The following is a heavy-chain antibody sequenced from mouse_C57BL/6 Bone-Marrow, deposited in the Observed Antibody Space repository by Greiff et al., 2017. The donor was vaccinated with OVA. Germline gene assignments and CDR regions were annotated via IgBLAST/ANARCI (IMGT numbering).Heavy chain of an antibody. J-gene: IGHJ3*01. Sequence: QVQLQQPGAELVMPGASVKLSCKASGYTFTSYWMHWVKQRPGQGLEWIGEIDPSDSYTNYNQKFQGKSTLTVDKSSSTAYMQLSSLTSEDSAVYYCARTYYSNYGFAYWGQGTLVTVSA. V-gene: IGHV1-69*01. CDR2: IDPSDSYT. D-gene: IGHD2-5*01. CDR1: GYTFTSYW. CDR3: ARTYYSNYGFAY.